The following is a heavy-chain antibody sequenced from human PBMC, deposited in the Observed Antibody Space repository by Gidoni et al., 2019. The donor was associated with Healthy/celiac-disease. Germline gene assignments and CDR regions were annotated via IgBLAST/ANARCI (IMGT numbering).Heavy chain of an antibody. D-gene: IGHD4-17*01. V-gene: IGHV3-33*01. J-gene: IGHJ6*02. CDR1: GFTFSSYG. CDR3: AREGSTRLRWSFYYYYGMDV. Sequence: QVQLVESGGGVVQPGRSLRLSCAASGFTFSSYGMHWVRQAPGKGLEWVAVIWYDGSNKYYADSVKGRFTISRDNSKNTLYLQMNSLRAEDTAVYYCAREGSTRLRWSFYYYYGMDVWGQGITVTVSS. CDR2: IWYDGSNK.